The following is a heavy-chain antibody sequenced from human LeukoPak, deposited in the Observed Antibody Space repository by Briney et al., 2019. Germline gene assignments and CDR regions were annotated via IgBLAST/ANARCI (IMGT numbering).Heavy chain of an antibody. CDR3: ARDRSPTLIAVAAPGAFDI. V-gene: IGHV1-2*02. CDR2: INPNSGGT. Sequence: ASVKVSCKASGGTFSSYAISWVRQAPGQGLEWMGWINPNSGGTNYAQKFQGRVTMTRDTSISTAYMELSRLRSDDTAVYYCARDRSPTLIAVAAPGAFDIWGQGTMVTVSS. J-gene: IGHJ3*02. D-gene: IGHD6-19*01. CDR1: GGTFSSYA.